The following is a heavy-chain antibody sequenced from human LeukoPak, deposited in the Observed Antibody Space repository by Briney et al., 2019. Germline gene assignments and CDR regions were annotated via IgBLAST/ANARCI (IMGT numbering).Heavy chain of an antibody. J-gene: IGHJ4*02. Sequence: PGESLKISCKGLGFRFCSYWIAWVRQMPGAGLEWMGIIYPGDSDTRYSPSFQGQVTISADKSISTAYLQWSSLKASDSAMYYCARSASGWGFDDWGQGTLDTVSS. D-gene: IGHD6-19*01. CDR3: ARSASGWGFDD. CDR2: IYPGDSDT. V-gene: IGHV5-51*01. CDR1: GFRFCSYW.